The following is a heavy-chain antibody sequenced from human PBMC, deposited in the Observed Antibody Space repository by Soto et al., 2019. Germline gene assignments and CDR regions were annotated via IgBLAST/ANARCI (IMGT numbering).Heavy chain of an antibody. D-gene: IGHD3-22*01. CDR1: GYTFTDYY. V-gene: IGHV1-46*01. CDR3: GRQYYESSGYFFAL. J-gene: IGHJ4*02. Sequence: GASVKVSCKASGYTFTDYYIHWVRQAPGQGLEWMGVINPTGGGAIYAEKFQGRVTLTTDTSTSTVYVELGSLRSEDTAVFYCGRQYYESSGYFFALWGQGTLVTVSS. CDR2: INPTGGGA.